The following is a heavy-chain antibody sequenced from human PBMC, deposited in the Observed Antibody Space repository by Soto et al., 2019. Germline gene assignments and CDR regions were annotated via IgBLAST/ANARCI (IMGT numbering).Heavy chain of an antibody. Sequence: QVQLQESGPGLVKPSQTLSLTCTVSGGSISSGGTGSYWTWIRQLPGKGLEWIGYIYYTGNTYYSPSLKSGPTISIDTSENQFSLKLTSVTAADTAVYFCASGHDAYKVRYWGQGTLVTVSS. V-gene: IGHV4-31*03. CDR3: ASGHDAYKVRY. J-gene: IGHJ4*02. CDR1: GGSISSGGTGSY. CDR2: IYYTGNT. D-gene: IGHD1-1*01.